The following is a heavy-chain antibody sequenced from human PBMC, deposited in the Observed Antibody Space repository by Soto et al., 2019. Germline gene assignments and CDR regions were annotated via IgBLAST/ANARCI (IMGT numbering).Heavy chain of an antibody. CDR1: GSSISGYY. CDR3: ARALGNDFWTSDAFDI. J-gene: IGHJ3*02. Sequence: QVQLQESGPGLVKASETLSLTCTVSGSSISGYYWNWVRQSAGKGLEWLGRVYTSGNNKYNPSLKRRVAMSADTSENSFSLTLRAVTAADTAVYYCARALGNDFWTSDAFDIWGPGTMITVSS. CDR2: VYTSGNN. V-gene: IGHV4-4*07. D-gene: IGHD3-3*01.